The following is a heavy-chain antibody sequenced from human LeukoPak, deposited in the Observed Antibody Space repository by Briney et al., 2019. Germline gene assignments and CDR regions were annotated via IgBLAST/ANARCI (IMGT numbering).Heavy chain of an antibody. CDR2: ISAYNGNT. J-gene: IGHJ4*02. D-gene: IGHD4-17*01. V-gene: IGHV1-18*01. Sequence: ASVKVSCKASGYTFTSYGISWVRQAPGQGLEWMGWISAYNGNTNYAQKLQGRVTMTTDPSTSTAYMELSSLRSEDTAVYYCATPLFTRNDYEDYWGQGTLVTVSS. CDR1: GYTFTSYG. CDR3: ATPLFTRNDYEDY.